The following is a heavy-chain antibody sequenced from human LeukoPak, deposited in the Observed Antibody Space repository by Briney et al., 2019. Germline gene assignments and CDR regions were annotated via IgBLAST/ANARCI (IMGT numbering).Heavy chain of an antibody. J-gene: IGHJ6*02. CDR3: GIFGVVPTLRYRGMDV. Sequence: ASVKVSCKASGYTFTSYDINWVRQATGQGLEWMGWMNPNSGNTGYAQKFQGRVTMARNTSISTAYMELSSLRSEDTAVYYCGIFGVVPTLRYRGMDVWGQGTTVTVSS. D-gene: IGHD3-3*01. V-gene: IGHV1-8*01. CDR2: MNPNSGNT. CDR1: GYTFTSYD.